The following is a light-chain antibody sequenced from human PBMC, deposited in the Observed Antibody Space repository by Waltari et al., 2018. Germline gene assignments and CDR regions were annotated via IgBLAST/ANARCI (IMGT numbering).Light chain of an antibody. Sequence: EIVLTQSPGTLSLSPGERATLSCRASQSVSNNYLAWYQQIPGQAPSLLIYGASNRATGIPDRFSGSGSGTDFTLTINRLEPEDFAVYYGQQYGSSNTFGGGTKVESK. CDR1: QSVSNNY. CDR3: QQYGSSNT. CDR2: GAS. J-gene: IGKJ4*01. V-gene: IGKV3-20*01.